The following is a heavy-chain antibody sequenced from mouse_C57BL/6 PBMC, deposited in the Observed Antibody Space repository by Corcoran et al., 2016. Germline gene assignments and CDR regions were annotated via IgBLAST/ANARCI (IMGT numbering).Heavy chain of an antibody. V-gene: IGHV9-3*01. CDR2: INTYSGVP. J-gene: IGHJ1*03. CDR3: ARDSNWYFDV. D-gene: IGHD2-5*01. CDR1: GYTFTTYG. Sequence: QIQLVQSGPELKKPGETVKISCKASGYTFTTYGMSLVKQAPGKGLKWMGWINTYSGVPTYADDFKGRFAFSLETSASTAYLQINNLKNEDTATYFCARDSNWYFDVWGTGTTVTVSS.